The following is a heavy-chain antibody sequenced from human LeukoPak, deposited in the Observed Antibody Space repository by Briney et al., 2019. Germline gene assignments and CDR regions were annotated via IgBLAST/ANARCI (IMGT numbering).Heavy chain of an antibody. D-gene: IGHD3-10*01. Sequence: SETLSLTCTVSGGSISSYYWSWIRQPPGKGLEWIGYIYYSGSTNYNPSLKSRVTISVDTSKNQFSLKLSSVTAADTAVHYCAREGYGSGSYYNVFDYWGQGTLVTVSS. CDR1: GGSISSYY. V-gene: IGHV4-59*01. CDR2: IYYSGST. CDR3: AREGYGSGSYYNVFDY. J-gene: IGHJ4*02.